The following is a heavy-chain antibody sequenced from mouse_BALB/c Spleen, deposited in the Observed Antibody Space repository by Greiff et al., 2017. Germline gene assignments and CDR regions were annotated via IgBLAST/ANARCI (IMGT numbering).Heavy chain of an antibody. CDR2: ISYSGST. J-gene: IGHJ4*01. CDR1: GYSITSDYA. D-gene: IGHD1-2*01. Sequence: DVKLVESGPGLVKPSQSLSLTCPVPGYSITSDYAWNWIRQFPGNNLEWMGYISYSGSTSYNPSLKSRISITRDTSKNQFFLQLNSVTTEDTATYYCARRTAYYAMDYWGQGTSVTVSS. V-gene: IGHV3-2*02. CDR3: ARRTAYYAMDY.